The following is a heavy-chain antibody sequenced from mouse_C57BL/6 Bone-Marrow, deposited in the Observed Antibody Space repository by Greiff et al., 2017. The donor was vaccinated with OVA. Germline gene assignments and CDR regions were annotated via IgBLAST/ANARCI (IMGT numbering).Heavy chain of an antibody. D-gene: IGHD2-2*01. CDR3: ARDMVTGSVYYDY. CDR1: GYTFTSYW. V-gene: IGHV1-55*01. Sequence: VQLQQPGAELVKPGASVKMSCKASGYTFTSYWITWVKQRPGQGLEWIGDIYPGSGSTNYNEKFKSKATLTVDTSSSTAYMQRSSLTSEDSAVYYCARDMVTGSVYYDYWGQGTTLTVSS. CDR2: IYPGSGST. J-gene: IGHJ2*01.